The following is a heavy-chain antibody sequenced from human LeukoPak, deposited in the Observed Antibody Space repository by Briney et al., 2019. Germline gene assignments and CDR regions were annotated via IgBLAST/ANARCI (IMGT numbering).Heavy chain of an antibody. CDR3: AKDSAGYSSSWYDY. CDR2: ISGSGGST. CDR1: GFTFSSYG. D-gene: IGHD6-13*01. J-gene: IGHJ4*02. Sequence: PGRSLRLSCAASGFTFSSYGMHWVRQAPGKGLEWVSAISGSGGSTYYADSVKGRFTISRDNSKNTLYLQMDSLRAEDTAVYYCAKDSAGYSSSWYDYWGQGTLVTVPS. V-gene: IGHV3-23*01.